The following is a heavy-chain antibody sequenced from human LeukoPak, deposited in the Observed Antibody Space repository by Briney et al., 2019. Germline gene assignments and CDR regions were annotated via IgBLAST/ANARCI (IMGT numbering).Heavy chain of an antibody. J-gene: IGHJ4*02. CDR2: SSGNRVRT. V-gene: IGHV3-64*01. CDR1: GFTFSGYP. D-gene: IGHD4-23*01. CDR3: ARELDGGKHY. Sequence: PGRSLRLSCAASGFTFSGYPMHWVRQAPGKGLEYLTGSSGNRVRTYYASSMQRIFIISTDNSKNTMDLQMGSLSTHVLAVYYCARELDGGKHYRGQGTMVTVSS.